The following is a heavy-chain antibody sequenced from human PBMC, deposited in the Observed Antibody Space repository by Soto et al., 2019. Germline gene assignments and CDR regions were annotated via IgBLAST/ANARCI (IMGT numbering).Heavy chain of an antibody. CDR2: ISAYNGTT. J-gene: IGHJ6*02. CDR1: GYTFTGFD. Sequence: ASVKVSCKTSGYTFTGFDISWVRQAPGQGLEWMGWISAYNGTTNYAQKLQGRVTITTDKSTSTAYMELSSLRSDDTAVYYCARSQGSSTSLEIYYYYYYGMDVWGQGTTVTVSS. V-gene: IGHV1-18*01. D-gene: IGHD2-2*01. CDR3: ARSQGSSTSLEIYYYYYYGMDV.